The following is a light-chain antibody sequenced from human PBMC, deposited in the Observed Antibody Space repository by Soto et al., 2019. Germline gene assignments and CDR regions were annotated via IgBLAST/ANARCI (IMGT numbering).Light chain of an antibody. V-gene: IGKV3-15*01. Sequence: EIVMTQSPATLSVSPGERATLSCRASQSVSSSLAWYQQKPGQAPRLLFYGASTRATGVPARFSGSGSGTEFTLTISSLQSEGLAVYYCQQYNNWLYTFGKGTKVDIK. CDR2: GAS. CDR1: QSVSSS. J-gene: IGKJ2*01. CDR3: QQYNNWLYT.